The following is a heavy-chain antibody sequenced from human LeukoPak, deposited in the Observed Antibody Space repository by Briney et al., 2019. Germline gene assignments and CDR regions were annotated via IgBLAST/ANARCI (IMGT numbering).Heavy chain of an antibody. J-gene: IGHJ4*02. CDR1: GGSISSSSHH. V-gene: IGHV4-39*01. D-gene: IGHD3-3*01. CDR2: IYYGRTA. CDR3: VRHDGRGGNTMGALDS. Sequence: SGTLSLTCAVSGGSISSSSHHWGWIRQSPGKGLEWIGAIYYGRTAYYNPSLNSRVTISVATSTNQFSLQLNSVTAADTAVYYCVRHDGRGGNTMGALDSWGQGSLVTVSS.